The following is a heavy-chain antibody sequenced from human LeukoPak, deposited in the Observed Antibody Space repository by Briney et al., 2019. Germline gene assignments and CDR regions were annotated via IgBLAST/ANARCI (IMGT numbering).Heavy chain of an antibody. J-gene: IGHJ5*02. CDR3: ARGARRGYSNWFDP. CDR2: INPNSGGT. Sequence: ASVKVSCKASGYTFTGYYMHWVRQAPGQGLEWMGRINPNSGGTNYAQKFQGRVTMTRDTSISTAYMELSRLRSDDTAVYYCARGARRGYSNWFDPWGQGTLVTVSS. D-gene: IGHD5-18*01. V-gene: IGHV1-2*06. CDR1: GYTFTGYY.